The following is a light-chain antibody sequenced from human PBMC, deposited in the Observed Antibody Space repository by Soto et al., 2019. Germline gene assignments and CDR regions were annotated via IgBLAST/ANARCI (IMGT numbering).Light chain of an antibody. J-gene: IGKJ2*01. CDR1: QSVSSSY. CDR2: GAS. V-gene: IGKV3-20*01. CDR3: QEDGSSPPYS. Sequence: EIVLTQSPGTLSLSPGERATLSCRASQSVSSSYLAWYQQKPGQAPRLLIYGASSRATGIPDRFSGSGSGTDFTLAISKLEAEDFAVYYCQEDGSSPPYSFGEGTKLAIK.